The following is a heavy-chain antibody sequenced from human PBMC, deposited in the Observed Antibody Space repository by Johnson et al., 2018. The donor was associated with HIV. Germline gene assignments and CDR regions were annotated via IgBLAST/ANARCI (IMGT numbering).Heavy chain of an antibody. CDR1: GFTFSDYY. CDR2: ISGSGYII. V-gene: IGHV3-11*04. Sequence: QVQLVESGGGLVRPGGSLRLSCAASGFTFSDYYMSWIRQSPGKGLEWVSYISGSGYIIYSADSVKGRFSISRDNAKNSLYLQVNSLRDEDTAVYYCAREGIAAALSECAFDIWGQGTMVTVSS. CDR3: AREGIAAALSECAFDI. J-gene: IGHJ3*02. D-gene: IGHD6-13*01.